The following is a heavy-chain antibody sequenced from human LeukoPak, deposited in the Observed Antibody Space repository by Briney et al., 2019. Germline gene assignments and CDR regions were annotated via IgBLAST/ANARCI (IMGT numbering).Heavy chain of an antibody. V-gene: IGHV3-7*01. CDR1: GFTSSNYW. D-gene: IGHD6-19*01. CDR2: IKQDGSEE. CDR3: GIEVSRGWTFDY. Sequence: GGSLRLSCAASGFTSSNYWMSWVRQAPGKGLEWVANIKQDGSEEHYVDSVKGRFTISRDNSKNSLYLQMNSLRDEDTAVYYCGIEVSRGWTFDYWGQGTLVTVSS. J-gene: IGHJ4*02.